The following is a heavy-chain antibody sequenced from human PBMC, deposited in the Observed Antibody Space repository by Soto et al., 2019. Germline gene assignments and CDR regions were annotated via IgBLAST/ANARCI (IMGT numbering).Heavy chain of an antibody. D-gene: IGHD6-13*01. CDR3: AKENGYSSSWFEFDY. Sequence: PGGSLRLSCAVSGFTFNSNDMTWVRQAPGKGLEWVSTISSSGAFTYHADSVRGRLTISRDNSKNTVYLQMNSLRAEDTAVYYCAKENGYSSSWFEFDYWGQGTLVTVSS. J-gene: IGHJ4*02. CDR1: GFTFNSND. CDR2: ISSSGAFT. V-gene: IGHV3-23*01.